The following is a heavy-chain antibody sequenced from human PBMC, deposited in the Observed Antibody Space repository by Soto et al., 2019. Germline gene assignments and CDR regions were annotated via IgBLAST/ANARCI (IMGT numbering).Heavy chain of an antibody. J-gene: IGHJ4*02. CDR1: GFTFSSYA. V-gene: IGHV3-23*01. D-gene: IGHD3-10*01. CDR3: AKDSGGRFGDPGGGPQVGTFDY. Sequence: GGSLRLSCAASGFTFSSYAMSWVRQAPGKGLEWVSAISGSGGSTYYADSVKGRFTISRDNSKNTLYLQMNSLRAEDTAVYYCAKDSGGRFGDPGGGPQVGTFDYWGQGTLVTVSS. CDR2: ISGSGGST.